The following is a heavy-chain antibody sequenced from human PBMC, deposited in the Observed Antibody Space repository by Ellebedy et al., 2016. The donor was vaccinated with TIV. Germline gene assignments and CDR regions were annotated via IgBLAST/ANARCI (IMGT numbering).Heavy chain of an antibody. J-gene: IGHJ4*02. V-gene: IGHV1-18*01. D-gene: IGHD3-10*01. Sequence: AASVKVSCKTSGYLFTTHAVGWVRQAPGRGLEWMGWISTYSGEASYAQRFQGRVAMTTETSTSTVYMELRSLTSDDTAVYYCARDLKGFVTMIRGVVLDFWGQGTLVTVSS. CDR1: GYLFTTHA. CDR2: ISTYSGEA. CDR3: ARDLKGFVTMIRGVVLDF.